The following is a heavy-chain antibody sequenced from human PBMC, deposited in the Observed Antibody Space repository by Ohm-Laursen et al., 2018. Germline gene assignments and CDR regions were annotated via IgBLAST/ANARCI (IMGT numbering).Heavy chain of an antibody. CDR3: ARHASVTGLDY. CDR1: GGSFSSADYY. Sequence: SQTLSLTCAVSGGSFSSADYYWSWIRHHPGKGLEWIGYVSYSENTYYNPSLKSRLIISVDRSKNQFSLKPSSVIAADTAMYYCARHASVTGLDYWGQGTLVTVSS. V-gene: IGHV4-31*11. J-gene: IGHJ4*02. D-gene: IGHD6-19*01. CDR2: VSYSENT.